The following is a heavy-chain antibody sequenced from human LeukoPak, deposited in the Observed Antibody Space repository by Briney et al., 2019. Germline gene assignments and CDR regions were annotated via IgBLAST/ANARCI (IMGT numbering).Heavy chain of an antibody. J-gene: IGHJ1*01. CDR1: GFTFSSYW. CDR2: IKSEAEGGPT. D-gene: IGHD3-22*01. V-gene: IGHV3-15*01. CDR3: TTDRLYDSSELQFQH. Sequence: GGSLRLSCAASGFTFSSYWMRWVRQAPGKGLEWVGRIKSEAEGGPTDYGAPVKGRFTIWRDDSGNTLYLQMNSLRTEDTAIYYCTTDRLYDSSELQFQHWGQGTLITVSS.